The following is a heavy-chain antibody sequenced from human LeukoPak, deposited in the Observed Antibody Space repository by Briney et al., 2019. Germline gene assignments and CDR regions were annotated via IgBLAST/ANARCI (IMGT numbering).Heavy chain of an antibody. V-gene: IGHV3-53*01. D-gene: IGHD3-10*01. CDR2: IYSGGST. Sequence: GGSLRLSCAASGFTVSSNYMSWVRQAPGKGLEWVPVIYSGGSTYYADSVKGRFTISRDNSKNTLYLQMNSLRAEDTAVYYCATWFGELLSDYFDYWGQGTLVTVSS. CDR1: GFTVSSNY. CDR3: ATWFGELLSDYFDY. J-gene: IGHJ4*02.